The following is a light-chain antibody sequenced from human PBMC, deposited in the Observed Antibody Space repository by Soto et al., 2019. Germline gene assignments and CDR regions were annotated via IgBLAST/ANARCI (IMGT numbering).Light chain of an antibody. CDR3: QQYNNWPIT. J-gene: IGKJ5*01. Sequence: EIVMTQSPATLSVSPGERATLSCRASQIVSSNLAWYQQRAGQAPRLLLYGAFTRATGIPARFSGSWSGTEFTLTISSLQSEDFAVYYCQQYNNWPITFGQGTRLEIK. V-gene: IGKV3-15*01. CDR1: QIVSSN. CDR2: GAF.